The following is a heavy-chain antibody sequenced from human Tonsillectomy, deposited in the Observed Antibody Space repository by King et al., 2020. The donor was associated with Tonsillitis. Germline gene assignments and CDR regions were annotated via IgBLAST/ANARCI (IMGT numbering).Heavy chain of an antibody. Sequence: QLVQSGGGLVKPGGSLRLSCVASGFTFSSYTMNWVRQAPGKGLEWVSSISSSSSYIYYADSVKGRFTISRDNAKNSLYLQMNSLRVEDTAVYYCARSEYSSSSYGMDVWGQGTTVTVSS. J-gene: IGHJ6*02. V-gene: IGHV3-21*01. CDR1: GFTFSSYT. CDR2: ISSSSSYI. D-gene: IGHD6-6*01. CDR3: ARSEYSSSSYGMDV.